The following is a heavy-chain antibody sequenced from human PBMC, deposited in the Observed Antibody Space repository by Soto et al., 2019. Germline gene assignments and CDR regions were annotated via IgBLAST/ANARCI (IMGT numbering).Heavy chain of an antibody. CDR1: GFTFSSYA. CDR2: ISYDGSNK. CDR3: AREHICSSTSCFDY. Sequence: GGSLRLSCAASGFTFSSYAMHWVRQAPGKGLGWVAVISYDGSNKYYADSVKGRFTISRDNSKNTLYLQMNSLRAEDTAVYYCAREHICSSTSCFDYWGQGTLVTVSS. V-gene: IGHV3-30-3*01. D-gene: IGHD2-2*01. J-gene: IGHJ4*02.